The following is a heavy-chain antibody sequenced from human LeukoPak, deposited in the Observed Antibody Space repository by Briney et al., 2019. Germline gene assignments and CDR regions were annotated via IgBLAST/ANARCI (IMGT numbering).Heavy chain of an antibody. Sequence: SETLSLTCTVSGGSISSYYWSWIRQPPGKGLEWIGSIYHSGSTYYNPSLKSRVTISVDTSKNQFSLKLSSVTAADTAVYYCARDSRDVWGKGTTVTVSS. CDR3: ARDSRDV. CDR2: IYHSGST. J-gene: IGHJ6*04. V-gene: IGHV4-38-2*02. CDR1: GGSISSYY.